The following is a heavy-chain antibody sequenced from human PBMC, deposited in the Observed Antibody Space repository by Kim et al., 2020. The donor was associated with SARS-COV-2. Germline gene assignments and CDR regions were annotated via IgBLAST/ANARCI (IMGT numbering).Heavy chain of an antibody. CDR2: IYYSGST. D-gene: IGHD6-19*01. J-gene: IGHJ4*02. V-gene: IGHV4-59*08. Sequence: SETLSLTCTVSGGSISSYYWSWIRQPPGKGLEWIGYIYYSGSTNYNPSLKSRVTISVDTSKNQFSLKLSSVTAADTAVYYCARRSAGRNFDYWGQGTLVTVSS. CDR1: GGSISSYY. CDR3: ARRSAGRNFDY.